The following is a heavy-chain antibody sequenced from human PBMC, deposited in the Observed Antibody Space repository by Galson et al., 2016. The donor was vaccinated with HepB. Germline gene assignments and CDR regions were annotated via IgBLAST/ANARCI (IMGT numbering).Heavy chain of an antibody. CDR1: VASISSGGYF. J-gene: IGHJ5*02. Sequence: TLSLTCSVSVASISSGGYFWSWLRHFPGKGLEWMGHIYYRGTTSYNSSLKSRLTIRIDTSKNQFSLTLASGTAADTAVYYCARDHGYYGSGDQNWFAPWGRGILVTVSS. CDR2: IYYRGTT. CDR3: ARDHGYYGSGDQNWFAP. V-gene: IGHV4-31*03. D-gene: IGHD3-10*01.